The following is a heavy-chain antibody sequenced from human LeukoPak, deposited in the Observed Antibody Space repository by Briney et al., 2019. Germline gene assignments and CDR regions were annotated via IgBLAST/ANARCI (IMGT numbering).Heavy chain of an antibody. V-gene: IGHV4-4*07. J-gene: IGHJ4*01. CDR3: ARAPPYSGTPDY. D-gene: IGHD1-1*01. CDR1: GGSISSYY. CDR2: IYTSGST. Sequence: SETLSLTCTVSGGSISSYYWSWIRQPAGKGLEWIGRIYTSGSTNYNPSLKSRVTISVDTSKNQFSLKLSSVTAADTAAYYCARAPPYSGTPDYWGQGTLVTVSS.